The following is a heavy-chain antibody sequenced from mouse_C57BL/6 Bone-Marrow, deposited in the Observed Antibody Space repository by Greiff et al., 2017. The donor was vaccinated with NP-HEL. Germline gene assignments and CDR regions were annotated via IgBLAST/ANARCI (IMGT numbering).Heavy chain of an antibody. CDR1: GFTFSDYG. CDR3: ARPPYYYGSSPDYFDY. Sequence: EVQLQQSGGGLVKPGGSLKLSCAASGFTFSDYGMHWVRQAPEKGLEWVAYISSGSSTIYYADTVKGRFTISRDNAKNTLFLQVTSLRSEDTAMYYCARPPYYYGSSPDYFDYWGQGTTLTVSS. D-gene: IGHD1-1*01. V-gene: IGHV5-17*01. CDR2: ISSGSSTI. J-gene: IGHJ2*01.